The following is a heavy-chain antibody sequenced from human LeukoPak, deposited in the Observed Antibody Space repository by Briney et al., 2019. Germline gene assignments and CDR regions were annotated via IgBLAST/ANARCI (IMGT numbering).Heavy chain of an antibody. D-gene: IGHD4-23*01. CDR2: ISSSGRAI. V-gene: IGHV3-48*03. CDR1: GFTFSSYE. Sequence: PGGCPRLSCASSGFTFSSYEMNWGRQAPGKGLEWVSYISSSGRAICYAYSVKGRFTVSRDNAKNSLYLQMNSLRAEDTAVYYCARCPRWAHFDYWGQGAL. J-gene: IGHJ4*03. CDR3: ARCPRWAHFDY.